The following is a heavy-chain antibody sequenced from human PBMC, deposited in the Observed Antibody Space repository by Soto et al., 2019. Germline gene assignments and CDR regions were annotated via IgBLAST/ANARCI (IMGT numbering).Heavy chain of an antibody. CDR3: ASSRRGESITGSIAY. J-gene: IGHJ4*02. CDR2: INAGNGNT. V-gene: IGHV1-3*01. D-gene: IGHD1-20*01. Sequence: ASVKVSCKASGYTFTSYAMHWVRQAPGQRLEWMGWINAGNGNTKYSQKFQGRVTITRDTSAGTAYMELSSLRSEDTAVYYCASSRRGESITGSIAYWGQGTLVTVSS. CDR1: GYTFTSYA.